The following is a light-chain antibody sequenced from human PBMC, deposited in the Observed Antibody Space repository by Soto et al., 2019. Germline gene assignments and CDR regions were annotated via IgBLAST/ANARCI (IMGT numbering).Light chain of an antibody. V-gene: IGKV3-20*01. CDR2: AAS. J-gene: IGKJ5*01. Sequence: VLTQSQCTLSFLRGERAPLSWRASQSLSINYVAWYQQRPGQAPRLLIYAASSRAAGIPDRFSGSGSGTDFTLDISRLEPEDFAVYYCQEYENTPGTFGRGTRLETK. CDR1: QSLSINY. CDR3: QEYENTPGT.